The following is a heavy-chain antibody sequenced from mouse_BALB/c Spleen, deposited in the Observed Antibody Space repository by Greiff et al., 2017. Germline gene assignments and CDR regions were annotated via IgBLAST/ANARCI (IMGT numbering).Heavy chain of an antibody. CDR1: GYTFTSYW. D-gene: IGHD1-1*01. CDR3: DDRPYYGSSYIDD. CDR2: INPSTGYT. Sequence: QVQLQQSGAELAKPGASVKMSCKASGYTFTSYWMHWVKQRPGQGLEWIGYINPSTGYTEYNQKFKDKATLTADKSSSTAYMQLSSLTSEDSAVYYCDDRPYYGSSYIDDGGQGTTLTVAS. V-gene: IGHV1-7*01. J-gene: IGHJ2*01.